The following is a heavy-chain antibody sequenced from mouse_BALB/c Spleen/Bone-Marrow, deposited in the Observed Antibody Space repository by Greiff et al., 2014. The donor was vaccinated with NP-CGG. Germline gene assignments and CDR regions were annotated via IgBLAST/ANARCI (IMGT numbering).Heavy chain of an antibody. V-gene: IGHV14-3*02. CDR3: ARWEYYAMDY. CDR1: GFNIKDTY. Sequence: VQLQQSGAELVEPGASVKLSCTASGFNIKDTYMHWVRQRPEQGLEWIGRIDPANGNTKYDPKFQGKATITADTSSNTAYLQLSSLTSEDTAVYYCARWEYYAMDYWGQGTSVTVSS. D-gene: IGHD4-1*01. J-gene: IGHJ4*01. CDR2: IDPANGNT.